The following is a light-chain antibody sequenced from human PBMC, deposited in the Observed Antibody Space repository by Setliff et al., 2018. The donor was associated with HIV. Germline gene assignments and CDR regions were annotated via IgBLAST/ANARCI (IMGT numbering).Light chain of an antibody. CDR2: DVS. V-gene: IGLV2-14*01. CDR3: SSYTSSSTFYV. J-gene: IGLJ1*01. Sequence: QSVLAQPASVSGSPGQSITISCTGTSSDVGGYNYVSWYQQHPGKAPKLMIYDVSKRPSGVSNRFSGSKSGNTASLTISGLQAEDEADYYCSSYTSSSTFYVFGTGTKVTV. CDR1: SSDVGGYNY.